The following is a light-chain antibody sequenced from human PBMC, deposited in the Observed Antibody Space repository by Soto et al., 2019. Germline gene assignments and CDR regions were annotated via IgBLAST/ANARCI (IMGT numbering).Light chain of an antibody. V-gene: IGKV3-20*01. CDR2: DAS. CDR3: HQYDSWT. J-gene: IGKJ1*01. Sequence: EIVVTQFPATPSESPGERVTLSCRASQSVSTNLAWYQQRPGEAPRLLIFDASSRATGIPDRFSGSGSGTDFTLTISRLEPEDFAVYYCHQYDSWTFGQGTKVDI. CDR1: QSVSTN.